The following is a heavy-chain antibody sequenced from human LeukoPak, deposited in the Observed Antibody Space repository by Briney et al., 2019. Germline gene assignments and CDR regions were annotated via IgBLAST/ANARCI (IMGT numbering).Heavy chain of an antibody. CDR2: ISSGGSP. CDR1: GFTVSSNY. J-gene: IGHJ4*02. D-gene: IGHD6-25*01. CDR3: AREQRLDY. Sequence: PGGSLRLSCAASGFTVSSNYMSWVRQAPGKGLEWVSAISSGGSPYYAVSVKGRFTISRDDSKNTLYLQINILRVEDTAVYFCAREQRLDYWGQGTLVTVSS. V-gene: IGHV3-53*01.